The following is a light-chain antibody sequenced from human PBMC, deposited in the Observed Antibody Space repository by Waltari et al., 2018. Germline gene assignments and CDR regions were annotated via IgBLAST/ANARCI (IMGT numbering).Light chain of an antibody. J-gene: IGKJ2*01. CDR2: TAS. CDR3: QHLNSYPVT. V-gene: IGKV1-9*01. CDR1: QGISSY. Sequence: DIQLTQSPSFLSASVGDRVTITCRASQGISSYLAWYQQKPGKAPKLLIYTASTLQSGVPSRFSGSGSGTEFTLTISSLQPEYFATYYCQHLNSYPVTFGQGTKLEIK.